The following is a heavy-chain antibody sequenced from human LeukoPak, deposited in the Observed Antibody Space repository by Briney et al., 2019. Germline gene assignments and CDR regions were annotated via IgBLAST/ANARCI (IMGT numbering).Heavy chain of an antibody. CDR1: GFTFSSYA. V-gene: IGHV3-23*01. CDR3: AKSNLFDY. CDR2: IGGSDGRT. Sequence: GGSLRLSCAASGFTFSSYAMSWVRQAPGKGLEWVSGIGGSDGRTYYADSVKGRFTISRDNSKNTLYLQMNSLRAEDTAVYYCAKSNLFDYWGQGTLVTVSS. D-gene: IGHD4-11*01. J-gene: IGHJ4*02.